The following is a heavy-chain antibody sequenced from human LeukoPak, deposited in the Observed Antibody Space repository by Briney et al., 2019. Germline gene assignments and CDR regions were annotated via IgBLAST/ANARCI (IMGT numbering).Heavy chain of an antibody. D-gene: IGHD2-15*01. CDR1: GFTLSAYS. CDR2: IYSGGST. J-gene: IGHJ4*02. V-gene: IGHV3-66*02. CDR3: ARDQGGSFGY. Sequence: GGSLRLSCAASGFTLSAYSMHWVRQAPGKGLEWVSVIYSGGSTYYADSVKGRFTISRDNSKNTLYLQMNSLRAEDTAVYYCARDQGGSFGYRGQGTLVTVSS.